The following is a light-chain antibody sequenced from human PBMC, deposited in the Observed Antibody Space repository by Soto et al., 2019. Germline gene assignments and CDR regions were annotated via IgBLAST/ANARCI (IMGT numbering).Light chain of an antibody. Sequence: AIQLTQSPSSLSASVGDRVTITCRASQGLNSNLAWYQQKPGKAPKLLMYAASTLQKGVPSRFGGNGSGTDFTLTISSLQPEDFATYYCQQSSNYFTFGPGTKVDI. J-gene: IGKJ3*01. V-gene: IGKV1D-13*01. CDR3: QQSSNYFT. CDR1: QGLNSN. CDR2: AAS.